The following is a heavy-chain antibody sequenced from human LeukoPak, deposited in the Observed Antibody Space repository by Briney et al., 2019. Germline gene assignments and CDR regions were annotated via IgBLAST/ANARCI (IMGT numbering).Heavy chain of an antibody. Sequence: GGSLRLHCAASGFPFDDYAMHWVRQAPGKGLEWVSGFRWNSGSIDYADSVKGRFTISRDNAKKFLCLQMNSLRVEDMALYYCAKDGGPYGGIRGYFDYWGQGTLVTASS. CDR1: GFPFDDYA. J-gene: IGHJ4*02. CDR2: FRWNSGSI. V-gene: IGHV3-9*03. D-gene: IGHD4-23*01. CDR3: AKDGGPYGGIRGYFDY.